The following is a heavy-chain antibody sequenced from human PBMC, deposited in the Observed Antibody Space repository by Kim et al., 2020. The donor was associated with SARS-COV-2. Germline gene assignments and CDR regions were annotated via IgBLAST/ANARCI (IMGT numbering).Heavy chain of an antibody. CDR3: ARDENCSGGSCTRGADAFDI. CDR1: GFTFSSYS. Sequence: GGSLRLSCAASGFTFSSYSMNWVRQAPGKGLEWVSSISSSSYIYYADSVKGRFTISRDNAKNSLYLQMNSLRAEDTAVYYCARDENCSGGSCTRGADAFDIWGQGTMVTVSS. V-gene: IGHV3-21*01. J-gene: IGHJ3*02. CDR2: ISSSSYI. D-gene: IGHD2-15*01.